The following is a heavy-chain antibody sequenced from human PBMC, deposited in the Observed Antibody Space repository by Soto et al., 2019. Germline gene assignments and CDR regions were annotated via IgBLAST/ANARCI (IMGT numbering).Heavy chain of an antibody. D-gene: IGHD1-7*01. CDR1: RFTFRSYS. Sequence: WVSLRLSCAASRFTFRSYSMHWVRQAPGKWLEWVSSISSSSSYIYYADSVKGRFTISRDNAKNSLYMQMNSLRAEQTAVYYCARDVIWNYAEYYYGMDVWGKGTRVTVSS. V-gene: IGHV3-21*01. CDR3: ARDVIWNYAEYYYGMDV. CDR2: ISSSSSYI. J-gene: IGHJ6*04.